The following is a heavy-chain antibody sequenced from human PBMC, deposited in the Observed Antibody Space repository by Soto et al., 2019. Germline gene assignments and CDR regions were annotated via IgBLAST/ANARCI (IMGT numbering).Heavy chain of an antibody. CDR3: ATYSSPFDY. D-gene: IGHD6-13*01. V-gene: IGHV3-23*01. Sequence: PSGSLRLSCAASGFSSSSYALNWVRQAPGKRLEWVSAISATGTTTYYADSVKGRFTISRDNSKRPLFLQMDSLSPEDTAVYYCATYSSPFDYWGQGTLVTVSS. CDR1: GFSSSSYA. J-gene: IGHJ4*02. CDR2: ISATGTTT.